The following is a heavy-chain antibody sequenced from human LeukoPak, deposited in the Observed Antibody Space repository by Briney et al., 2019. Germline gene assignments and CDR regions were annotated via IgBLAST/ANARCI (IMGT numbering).Heavy chain of an antibody. CDR2: ILYTGNT. V-gene: IGHV4-59*05. CDR3: ATYRGSSGGGIVPPDD. D-gene: IGHD3-16*02. Sequence: GSLRLSCAASGFTFSSYSMNWVRQAPGKGLEWIASILYTGNTYYNPSLKSRLTISVDTSRNQFSLKVNSVTASDTAVYYCATYRGSSGGGIVPPDDWGQGTQVTVSS. CDR1: GFTFSSYSMN. J-gene: IGHJ4*02.